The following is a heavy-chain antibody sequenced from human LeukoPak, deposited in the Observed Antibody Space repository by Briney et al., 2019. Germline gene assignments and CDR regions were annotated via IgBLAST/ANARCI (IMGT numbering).Heavy chain of an antibody. CDR1: GFTFSSYS. CDR3: ARDHGGYCSSTSCYTYYFDY. V-gene: IGHV3-21*01. J-gene: IGHJ4*02. CDR2: ISSSSSYI. Sequence: GGSLRLSCAVSGFTFSSYSMNWVRQAPGKGLEWVSSISSSSSYIYYADSVKGRFTISRDNAKNSLYLQMNSLRAEDTAVYYCARDHGGYCSSTSCYTYYFDYWGQGTLVTVSS. D-gene: IGHD2-2*02.